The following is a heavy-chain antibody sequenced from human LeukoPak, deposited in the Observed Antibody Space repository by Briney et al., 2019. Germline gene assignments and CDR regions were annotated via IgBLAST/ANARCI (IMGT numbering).Heavy chain of an antibody. CDR2: IKSKTDGGTT. CDR1: GFTFSNAW. D-gene: IGHD3-10*01. Sequence: GGSLRLSCAASGFTFSNAWTSWVRQAPGKGLEWVGRIKSKTDGGTTDYAAPVKGRFTISRDDSKNTLYLQMNSLKTEDTAVYYCTTSIPYYYGSGSYTPDYWGQGTLVTVSS. CDR3: TTSIPYYYGSGSYTPDY. J-gene: IGHJ4*02. V-gene: IGHV3-15*01.